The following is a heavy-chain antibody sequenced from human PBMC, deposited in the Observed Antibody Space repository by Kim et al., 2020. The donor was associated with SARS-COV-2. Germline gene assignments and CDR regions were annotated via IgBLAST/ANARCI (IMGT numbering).Heavy chain of an antibody. CDR1: GFTFSTYA. CDR3: ANYMMSTNKGPFDY. Sequence: GGSLRLSCAASGFTFSTYAMTWVRQAPGKGLEWVSVISAGGTTTYYADSVKGRFTISRDNSENTLYLQMNSLRAEDTAVYYCANYMMSTNKGPFDYWGQGTLVTVSS. D-gene: IGHD3-16*01. V-gene: IGHV3-23*01. CDR2: ISAGGTTT. J-gene: IGHJ4*02.